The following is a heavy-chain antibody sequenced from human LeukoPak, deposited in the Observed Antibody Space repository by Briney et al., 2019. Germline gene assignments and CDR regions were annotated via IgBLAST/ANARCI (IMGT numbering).Heavy chain of an antibody. V-gene: IGHV3-30*18. CDR2: ISYDGSNK. Sequence: GGSLRLSCAASGFTFSSYGMHWVRQAPGKGLEWVAVISYDGSNKYYADSVKGRFTISRDNSKNTLYLQMNSLRAEDTAVYYCAKEYYGSGSSLPGYWGQGTLVTVSS. D-gene: IGHD3-10*01. CDR1: GFTFSSYG. J-gene: IGHJ4*02. CDR3: AKEYYGSGSSLPGY.